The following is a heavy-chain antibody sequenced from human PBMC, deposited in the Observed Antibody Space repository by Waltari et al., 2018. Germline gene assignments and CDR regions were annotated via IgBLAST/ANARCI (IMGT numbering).Heavy chain of an antibody. CDR3: ARGSEYYYDSSGYNY. D-gene: IGHD3-22*01. J-gene: IGHJ4*02. Sequence: QVQLQESGPGLVKPSETLSLTCTVSGCSISSYYWSWIRQPPGKGLEWIGYIYYSWCTNYSPSLKCRVTISVGTSNSRFSLRLSSVTAADTAVYYCARGSEYYYDSSGYNYWGQGTLVTVSS. CDR2: IYYSWCT. CDR1: GCSISSYY. V-gene: IGHV4-59*01.